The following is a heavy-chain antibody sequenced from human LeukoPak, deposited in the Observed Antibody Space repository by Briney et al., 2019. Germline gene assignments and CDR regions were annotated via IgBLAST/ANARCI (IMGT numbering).Heavy chain of an antibody. D-gene: IGHD6-6*01. CDR1: GGSISSGGYY. CDR3: ARALSIAAPPGGY. CDR2: IYYSGST. J-gene: IGHJ4*02. V-gene: IGHV4-31*03. Sequence: SETLSLTCTVSGGSISSGGYYWSWVRQHPGKGLEWIGYIYYSGSTYYNPSLKSRVTISVDTSKNQFSLKLSSVTAADTAVYYCARALSIAAPPGGYWGQETLVTVSS.